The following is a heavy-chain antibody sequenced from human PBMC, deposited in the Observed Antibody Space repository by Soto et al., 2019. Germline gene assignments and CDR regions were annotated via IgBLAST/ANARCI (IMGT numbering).Heavy chain of an antibody. J-gene: IGHJ3*02. CDR1: GASLGGFH. CDR2: LIHGGST. CDR3: ARSPSGYDYVRQTWREVGDSFDI. Sequence: SETLSLTCAIYGASLGGFHWTWLRQAPGKGLEWIGELIHGGSTNYNPSLKGRVSFSLDTSKNQFSLHLMSVTAADTAVYYCARSPSGYDYVRQTWREVGDSFDIWGRGTLVTVSS. D-gene: IGHD3-16*01. V-gene: IGHV4-34*12.